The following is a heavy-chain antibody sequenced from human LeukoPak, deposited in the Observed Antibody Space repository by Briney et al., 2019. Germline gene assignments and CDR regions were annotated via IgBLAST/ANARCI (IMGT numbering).Heavy chain of an antibody. J-gene: IGHJ4*02. CDR3: ARDAAHQATVVVTNEPRGTPGAADY. D-gene: IGHD3-22*01. CDR2: INPNSGDT. V-gene: IGHV1-2*02. Sequence: GASVKVSCKASGYTFTGYYIHWVRQAPGQGLEWMGWINPNSGDTSYAQKFQGRVTMTRDTSISTAYMEVSRLTSDDTAVYYCARDAAHQATVVVTNEPRGTPGAADYRGQGTLVTVSS. CDR1: GYTFTGYY.